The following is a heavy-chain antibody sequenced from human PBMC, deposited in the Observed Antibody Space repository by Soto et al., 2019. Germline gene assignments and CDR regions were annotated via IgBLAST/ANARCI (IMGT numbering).Heavy chain of an antibody. CDR2: ISAYNGNT. Sequence: QVQLVQSGAEVKKPGASVKVSCKASGYTFTSYGISWVRQAPGQGLEWMGWISAYNGNTNYAQKLQGRVTMTTDTTTSRANMKLKRQRSGDTAVYYCANYPLSRWDRYCFYTTDVGGQGTTVTVSS. J-gene: IGHJ6*03. V-gene: IGHV1-18*01. CDR3: ANYPLSRWDRYCFYTTDV. CDR1: GYTFTSYG. D-gene: IGHD6-19*01.